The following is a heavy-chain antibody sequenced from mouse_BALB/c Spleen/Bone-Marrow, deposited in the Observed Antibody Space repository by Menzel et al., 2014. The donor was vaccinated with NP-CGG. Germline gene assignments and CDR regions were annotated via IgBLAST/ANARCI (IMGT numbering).Heavy chain of an antibody. CDR2: IYPGDFNT. CDR1: GYTFSSFY. Sequence: QVQLLQSGLELVKPGASVRISCKASGYTFSSFYIHWVKQRPGQGLEWIGWIYPGDFNTKFNEKFKGKATLTADKSSSTAYMQLSRLTSEDSAVYFCARKSQSDYATMKYCGPGTPVTVPT. D-gene: IGHD2-13*01. CDR3: ARKSQSDYATMKY. J-gene: IGHJ4*01. V-gene: IGHV1S56*01.